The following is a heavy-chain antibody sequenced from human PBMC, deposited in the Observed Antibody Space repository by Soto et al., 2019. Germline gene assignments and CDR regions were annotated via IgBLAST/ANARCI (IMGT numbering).Heavy chain of an antibody. V-gene: IGHV3-23*01. J-gene: IGHJ4*02. CDR1: GFTFSSYA. CDR2: ISGSGGST. D-gene: IGHD3-10*01. CDR3: AKDLGVLWFGELKPFDY. Sequence: GGSLRLSCAASGFTFSSYAMSWVRQAPGKGLEWVSAISGSGGSTYYADSVKGRFTISRDNSKNTLYLQMNSLRAEDTAVYYCAKDLGVLWFGELKPFDYWGQGTLVTVSS.